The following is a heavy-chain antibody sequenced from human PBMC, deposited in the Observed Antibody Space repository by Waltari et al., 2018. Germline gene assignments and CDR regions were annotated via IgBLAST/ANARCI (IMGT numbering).Heavy chain of an antibody. J-gene: IGHJ4*02. Sequence: QVQLQESGPGLVKPSQTLSLTCTVSGGSISSGDSVWSWIRQPPGKGLEWVGYISYSGSTYYNPSLKSRVIMSLATSKNQFSLMLSSVTAADTAVYYCARQRTGTAAVDYWGQGTLVTVSS. V-gene: IGHV4-30-4*08. CDR1: GGSISSGDSV. CDR2: ISYSGST. D-gene: IGHD1-1*01. CDR3: ARQRTGTAAVDY.